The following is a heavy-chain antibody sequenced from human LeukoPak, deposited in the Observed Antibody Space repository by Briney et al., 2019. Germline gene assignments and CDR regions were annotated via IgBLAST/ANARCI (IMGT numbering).Heavy chain of an antibody. J-gene: IGHJ6*03. Sequence: GGSLRLSCAASGFTFSNYWMSWVRQAPGKGLEWVANIKQDGSDKYYADSVKGRFTISRDNSKNTLYLQMNSLRAEDTAVYYCAKDIYCSSTSCQTPPYYYYYMDVWGKGTTVTVSS. CDR3: AKDIYCSSTSCQTPPYYYYYMDV. V-gene: IGHV3-7*01. CDR1: GFTFSNYW. CDR2: IKQDGSDK. D-gene: IGHD2-2*01.